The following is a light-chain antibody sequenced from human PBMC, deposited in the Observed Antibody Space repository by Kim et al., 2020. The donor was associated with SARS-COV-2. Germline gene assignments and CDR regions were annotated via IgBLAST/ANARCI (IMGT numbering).Light chain of an antibody. CDR2: GKN. Sequence: VALGHTVRITCQGDSLRRYYASWYQQKSGQAPVLVIYGKNNRPSGIPDRVACSSSGNTASLTITGAQAEDEADYYCHSRDSSDNHLFGGGTELTVL. CDR1: SLRRYY. J-gene: IGLJ3*02. V-gene: IGLV3-19*01. CDR3: HSRDSSDNHL.